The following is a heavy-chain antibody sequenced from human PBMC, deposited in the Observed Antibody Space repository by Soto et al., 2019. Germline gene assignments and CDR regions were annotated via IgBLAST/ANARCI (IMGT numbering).Heavy chain of an antibody. V-gene: IGHV4-34*01. J-gene: IGHJ6*03. CDR2: INHSGST. Sequence: SETLSLTCAVYGGSFSGYYLSWIRQPPGKGLEWIGEINHSGSTNYNPSLKSRVTISVDTSKNQFSLKLSSVTAADTAVYYCARGAYDILTGYLYYMDVWGKGTTVTVSS. CDR1: GGSFSGYY. D-gene: IGHD3-9*01. CDR3: ARGAYDILTGYLYYMDV.